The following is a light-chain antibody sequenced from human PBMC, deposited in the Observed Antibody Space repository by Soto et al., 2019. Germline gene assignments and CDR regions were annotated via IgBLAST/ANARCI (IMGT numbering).Light chain of an antibody. V-gene: IGKV1-5*03. CDR2: KAS. Sequence: DIQMTQSPSTLPASVGDSVTITCRADQSISTWLAWYQQKPGKAPNLLIYKASRLETGVPSRFTGSGSGTHFTLTISSLQPEDLATYYCQQTFTTISFGGGTKVDI. J-gene: IGKJ4*01. CDR3: QQTFTTIS. CDR1: QSISTW.